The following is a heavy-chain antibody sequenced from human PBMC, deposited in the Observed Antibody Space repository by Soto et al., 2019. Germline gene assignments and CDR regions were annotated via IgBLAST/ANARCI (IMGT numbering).Heavy chain of an antibody. D-gene: IGHD6-19*01. Sequence: PGGSLRLSCAASGFTFNTYGMHWVRQAPGKGLEWVAFISYDGSEKYYVDPVKGRFTISKDNSKNTLYLQMNSLRPEDTAVYYCAKVPSASGWSTPDYWGQGTLVTVSS. V-gene: IGHV3-30*18. J-gene: IGHJ4*02. CDR3: AKVPSASGWSTPDY. CDR1: GFTFNTYG. CDR2: ISYDGSEK.